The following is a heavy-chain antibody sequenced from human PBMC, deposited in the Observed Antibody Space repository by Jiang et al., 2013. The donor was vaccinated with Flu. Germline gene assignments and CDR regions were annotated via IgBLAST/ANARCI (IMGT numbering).Heavy chain of an antibody. CDR3: TRALNGNYRWDV. CDR2: IYPDDSNT. Sequence: SLKISCTGSGYSFAGHWIAWVRQMPGKGLEWMGIIYPDDSNTRYSPSFQGQVTISADTSIRAAYLQWSGLKASDTAMYYCTRALNGNYRWDVWGQGTTVTVSS. CDR1: GYSFAGHW. V-gene: IGHV5-51*01. D-gene: IGHD1-7*01. J-gene: IGHJ6*02.